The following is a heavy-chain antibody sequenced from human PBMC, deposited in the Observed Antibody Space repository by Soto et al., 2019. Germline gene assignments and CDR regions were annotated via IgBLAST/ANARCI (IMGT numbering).Heavy chain of an antibody. CDR3: ARERGYSGLAFDY. V-gene: IGHV3-48*03. CDR1: GFTFSSYE. CDR2: ISSSGSTI. Sequence: EVQLVESGGGLVQPGGSLRLSCAASGFTFSSYEMNWVRQAPGKGLEWVSYISSSGSTIYYADSVKGRFTISRDNAKNSLYLQMNSMRAEDTAVYYCARERGYSGLAFDYWGQGTLVTVSS. J-gene: IGHJ4*02. D-gene: IGHD5-12*01.